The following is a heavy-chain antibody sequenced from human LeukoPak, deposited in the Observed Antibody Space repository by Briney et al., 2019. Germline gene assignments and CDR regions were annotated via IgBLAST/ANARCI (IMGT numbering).Heavy chain of an antibody. J-gene: IGHJ4*02. CDR2: ISGSGGST. CDR3: AKDRRYSSSWFSY. V-gene: IGHV3-23*01. CDR1: GFTLSSYA. D-gene: IGHD6-13*01. Sequence: GGSLRLSCAASGFTLSSYAMSWVRQAPGKGLEWVSAISGSGGSTYYADSVKGRFTISRDNSKNTLYLQMNSLRAEDTAVYYCAKDRRYSSSWFSYWGQGTLVTVSS.